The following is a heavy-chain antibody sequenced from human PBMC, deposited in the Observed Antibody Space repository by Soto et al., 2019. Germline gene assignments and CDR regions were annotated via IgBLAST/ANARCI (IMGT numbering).Heavy chain of an antibody. J-gene: IGHJ6*02. Sequence: SETLSLTCTVSGGSISSYYWSWIRQPPGKGLEWIGYIYYSGSTYYNPSLTSRVAISVDTSKNQFSLKLSSVTAADTAVYYATVTPHYSFYGMDVWGQGTTVTVSS. D-gene: IGHD4-4*01. CDR2: IYYSGST. CDR1: GGSISSYY. CDR3: TVTPHYSFYGMDV. V-gene: IGHV4-59*04.